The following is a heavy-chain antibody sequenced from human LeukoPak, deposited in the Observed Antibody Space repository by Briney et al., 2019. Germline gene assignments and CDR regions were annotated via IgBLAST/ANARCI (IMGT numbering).Heavy chain of an antibody. CDR2: ISGSGGST. J-gene: IGHJ6*03. CDR3: AKQPVAPDYYYYYMDV. CDR1: GFTFSSYA. V-gene: IGHV3-23*01. Sequence: GGSLRLSCAASGFTFSSYAMSWVRQAPGKGLEWVSAISGSGGSTYYADSVKGRFTISRDNSKNTLYLQMNSLRAEGTAVYYCAKQPVAPDYYYYYMDVWGKGTTVTVSS. D-gene: IGHD6-19*01.